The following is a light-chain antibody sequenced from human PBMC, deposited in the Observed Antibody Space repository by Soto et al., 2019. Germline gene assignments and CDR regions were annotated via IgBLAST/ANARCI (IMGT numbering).Light chain of an antibody. Sequence: DIVLTQSPGTLSWSPGERATLSCRASQSVSSSYLAWYQQKPGQAPRLLIYGASIRATGIPDRFSGSGSGTDFTLTISRLEPGDFAVYYCQQYGSSPLTFGGGTKVEIK. CDR1: QSVSSSY. V-gene: IGKV3-20*01. CDR3: QQYGSSPLT. CDR2: GAS. J-gene: IGKJ4*01.